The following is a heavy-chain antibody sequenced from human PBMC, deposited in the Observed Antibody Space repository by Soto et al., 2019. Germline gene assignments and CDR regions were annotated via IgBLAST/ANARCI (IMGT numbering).Heavy chain of an antibody. Sequence: GGSLRLSCAASGCPVSSNYMSWVRQAPGKGLEWVSVIYSGGSTYYADSVKGRFTISRDNSKNTLYLQMNSLRAEDTAVYYCARRILEWYDAFDIWGQGTMVTV. D-gene: IGHD3-3*01. V-gene: IGHV3-66*04. CDR2: IYSGGST. J-gene: IGHJ3*02. CDR1: GCPVSSNY. CDR3: ARRILEWYDAFDI.